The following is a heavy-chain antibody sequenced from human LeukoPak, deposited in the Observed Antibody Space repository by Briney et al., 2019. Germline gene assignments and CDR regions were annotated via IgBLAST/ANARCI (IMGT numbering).Heavy chain of an antibody. CDR3: TRLGDYSEAGGY. V-gene: IGHV3-73*01. Sequence: PGGSLRLSCAASGFTLSDSSVYWVRQASGKGLEWLGRIRSKANNYAISYAASVKGRFTVSRDDSKNMAYLQMSSLRTEDTAIYYCTRLGDYSEAGGYRGQGTLVTVSS. D-gene: IGHD4-11*01. J-gene: IGHJ4*02. CDR1: GFTLSDSS. CDR2: IRSKANNYAI.